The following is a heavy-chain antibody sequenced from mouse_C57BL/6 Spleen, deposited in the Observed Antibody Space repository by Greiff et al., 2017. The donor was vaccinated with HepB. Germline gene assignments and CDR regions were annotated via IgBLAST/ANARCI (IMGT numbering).Heavy chain of an antibody. CDR1: GFTFSSYA. V-gene: IGHV5-9-1*02. CDR2: ISSGGDYI. D-gene: IGHD1-1*01. CDR3: TRVPDYYGSSYDYAMDY. J-gene: IGHJ4*01. Sequence: DVKLVESGEGLVKPGGSLKLSCAASGFTFSSYAMSWVRQTPEKRLEWVAYISSGGDYIYYADTVKGRFTISRDNARNTLYLQMSSLKSEDTAMYYCTRVPDYYGSSYDYAMDYWGQGTSVTVSS.